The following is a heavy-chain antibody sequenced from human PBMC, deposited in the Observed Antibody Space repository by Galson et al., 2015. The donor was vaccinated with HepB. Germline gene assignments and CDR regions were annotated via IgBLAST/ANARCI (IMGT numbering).Heavy chain of an antibody. V-gene: IGHV4-39*01. CDR2: IYYSGST. CDR1: GGSISSSSYY. Sequence: SETLSLTCTVSGGSISSSSYYWGWIRQPPGKGLEWIGSIYYSGSTYYNPSLKSRVTISVDTSKNQFSLKLSSVTAADTAVYYCARQRASGYSVGDAFDIWGQGTMVTVSS. D-gene: IGHD3-22*01. CDR3: ARQRASGYSVGDAFDI. J-gene: IGHJ3*02.